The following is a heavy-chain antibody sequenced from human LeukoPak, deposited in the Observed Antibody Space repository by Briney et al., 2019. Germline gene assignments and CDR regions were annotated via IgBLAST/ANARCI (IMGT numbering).Heavy chain of an antibody. Sequence: SVKVSFKASGGTFSSYAISWVRQAPGQGLEWMGGIIPIFGTANYAQKFQGRVTITADESTSTAYMELSSLRSEDTAVYYCARVRRRGYNPGRIGYYYYGMDVWGQGTTVTVSS. D-gene: IGHD5-24*01. V-gene: IGHV1-69*13. CDR1: GGTFSSYA. CDR3: ARVRRRGYNPGRIGYYYYGMDV. CDR2: IIPIFGTA. J-gene: IGHJ6*02.